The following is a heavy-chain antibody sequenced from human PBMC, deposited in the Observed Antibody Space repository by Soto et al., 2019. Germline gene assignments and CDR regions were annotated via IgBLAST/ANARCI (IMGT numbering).Heavy chain of an antibody. D-gene: IGHD2-2*01. Sequence: SVKVSCKASGGTFSSYAISWVRQAPGQGLEWMGGIIPIFGTANYAQKFQGRVTITADESTSTAYMELSSLRSEDTAVYYCARAKIVVVPAAPKWAFDIWGQGTMVTVSS. CDR3: ARAKIVVVPAAPKWAFDI. V-gene: IGHV1-69*13. CDR1: GGTFSSYA. CDR2: IIPIFGTA. J-gene: IGHJ3*02.